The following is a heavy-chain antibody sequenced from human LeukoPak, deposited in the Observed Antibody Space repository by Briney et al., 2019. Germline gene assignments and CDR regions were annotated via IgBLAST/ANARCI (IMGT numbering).Heavy chain of an antibody. CDR3: GRDKSGYFDY. Sequence: GGSLRLSCAASGFTFDYSAMHWVRQAPGKGLEWVAVIWSDGSNKYYADSVKGRFTISRDNSENTLYLQMNSLRAEDTAVYFCGRDKSGYFDYWGQGTLVTVSS. V-gene: IGHV3-33*08. J-gene: IGHJ4*02. CDR1: GFTFDYSA. CDR2: IWSDGSNK.